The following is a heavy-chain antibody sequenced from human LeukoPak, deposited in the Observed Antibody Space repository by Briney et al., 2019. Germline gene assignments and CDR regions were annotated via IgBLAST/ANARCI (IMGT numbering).Heavy chain of an antibody. V-gene: IGHV4-59*01. CDR3: ARENGSYLWRSWLNP. CDR2: IYNSGNT. D-gene: IGHD3-16*01. Sequence: PSETLSLTCTVSGGSTNNYYWTWIRQPPGKGLEWIGNIYNSGNTNYNPSLKSRVTISIDTSKNQFSLKVISVTAADTAIYYCARENGSYLWRSWLNPWGQGTLVTVSS. CDR1: GGSTNNYY. J-gene: IGHJ5*02.